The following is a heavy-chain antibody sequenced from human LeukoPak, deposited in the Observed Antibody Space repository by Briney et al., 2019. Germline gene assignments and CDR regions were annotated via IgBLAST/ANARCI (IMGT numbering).Heavy chain of an antibody. CDR3: ARHSGYSYGDYDY. CDR1: GFTFSSYN. D-gene: IGHD5-18*01. J-gene: IGHJ4*02. CDR2: ITSSSTYI. V-gene: IGHV3-21*04. Sequence: GGSLRLSCAATGFTFSSYNMNWVRQAPGKGLEWVSSITSSSTYIYYADSVKGRFTISRDNSKNTLYLQMNSLRAEDTAVYYCARHSGYSYGDYDYWGQGTLVTVSS.